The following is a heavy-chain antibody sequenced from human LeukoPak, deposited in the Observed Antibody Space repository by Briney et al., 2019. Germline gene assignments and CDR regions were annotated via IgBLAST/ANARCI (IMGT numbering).Heavy chain of an antibody. V-gene: IGHV1-2*02. CDR2: INPNSGGT. CDR3: ARDFYGSGSYYFDY. J-gene: IGHJ4*02. D-gene: IGHD3-10*01. CDR1: GYTFTSYY. Sequence: GASVKVSCKASGYTFTSYYMHWVRQAPGQGLEWMGWINPNSGGTNYAQKFQGRVTMTRDTSISTAYMELSRLRSDDTAVYYCARDFYGSGSYYFDYWGQGTLVTVSS.